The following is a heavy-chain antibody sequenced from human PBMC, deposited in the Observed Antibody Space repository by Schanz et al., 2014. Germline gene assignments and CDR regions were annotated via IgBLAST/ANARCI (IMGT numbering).Heavy chain of an antibody. CDR1: GYTFTSYD. J-gene: IGHJ4*02. V-gene: IGHV1-18*01. CDR2: ISPYNGNT. D-gene: IGHD3-22*01. Sequence: VQLVQSGAEVKRPGAPVRVSCKASGYTFTSYDFNWVRQAPGQGLEWMGWISPYNGNTNYAQKLQGRVTNTADKSTSTAYMDLSSLRPEDTAVYYCARSNYYDNSDYYNSFDYWGQGTLVTVSS. CDR3: ARSNYYDNSDYYNSFDY.